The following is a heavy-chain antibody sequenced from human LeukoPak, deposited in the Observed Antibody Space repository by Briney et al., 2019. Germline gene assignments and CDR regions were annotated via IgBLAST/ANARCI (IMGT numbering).Heavy chain of an antibody. V-gene: IGHV3-9*01. D-gene: IGHD3-22*01. J-gene: IGHJ3*02. CDR3: AKDFAHDYYDSSARGAFDI. Sequence: PGRSLRLSCAASGFTFDDYAMHWVRQAPGKGLEWVSGISRNSGSIGYADSVKGRFTISRDNAKNSLYLQMNSLRAEDTALYYCAKDFAHDYYDSSARGAFDIWGQGTMVTVSS. CDR2: ISRNSGSI. CDR1: GFTFDDYA.